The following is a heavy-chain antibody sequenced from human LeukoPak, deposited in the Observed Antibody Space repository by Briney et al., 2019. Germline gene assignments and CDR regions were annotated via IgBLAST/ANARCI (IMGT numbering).Heavy chain of an antibody. D-gene: IGHD1-26*01. V-gene: IGHV1-3*04. J-gene: IGHJ6*03. CDR2: INTANGDT. CDR3: ARGEETYYYYYMDV. Sequence: ASVTVSCKASGYTLTNCAIHWVHQDPGQRLEWMGWINTANGDTKYSQNFQDRVTITRDTSANTAYMELSSLRSEDTAVYYCARGEETYYYYYMDVWGKGTTVTVSS. CDR1: GYTLTNCA.